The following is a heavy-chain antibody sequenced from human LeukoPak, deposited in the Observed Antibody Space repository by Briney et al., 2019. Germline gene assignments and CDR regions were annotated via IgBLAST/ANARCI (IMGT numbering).Heavy chain of an antibody. CDR1: GFTFSSYG. CDR3: ARDLWDIVVVPAAIPFDP. D-gene: IGHD2-2*01. CDR2: IWYDGSNK. V-gene: IGHV3-33*01. Sequence: GGSLRLSCAASGFTFSSYGMHWVRQAPGKGLEWVAVIWYDGSNKYYADSVKGRFTISRDNSKNTLYLQMNSLRAEDTAVYYCARDLWDIVVVPAAIPFDPWGQGTLVTVSS. J-gene: IGHJ5*02.